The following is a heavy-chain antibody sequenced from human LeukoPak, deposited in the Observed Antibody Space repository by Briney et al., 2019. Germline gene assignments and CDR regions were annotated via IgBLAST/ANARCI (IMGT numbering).Heavy chain of an antibody. CDR2: MNSDGSTT. CDR3: VRALMGTSDH. D-gene: IGHD7-27*01. J-gene: IGHJ4*02. Sequence: GGSLRLSCAASGFTFSRDWMHWVRQAPGKGLVWVSRMNSDGSTTNYADSVKGRFTISRDNSKNTLYLQMNSLRAEDTAAYYCVRALMGTSDHWGQGSLVTVSS. V-gene: IGHV3-74*01. CDR1: GFTFSRDW.